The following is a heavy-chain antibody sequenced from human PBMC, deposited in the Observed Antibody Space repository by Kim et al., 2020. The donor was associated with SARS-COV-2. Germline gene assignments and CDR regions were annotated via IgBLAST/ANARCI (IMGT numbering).Heavy chain of an antibody. V-gene: IGHV5-51*01. CDR3: ARRHYCSGGDCYWGPFDY. CDR1: GYSFTNYW. D-gene: IGHD2-21*02. Sequence: GESLKISCKASGYSFTNYWIGWVRQMPGKGLEWLGIIYPGDSDTRYSPSFQGQVTISADESISTAYLQWSSLKASDTAMYYWARRHYCSGGDCYWGPFDYWGQGTLVTVSS. J-gene: IGHJ4*02. CDR2: IYPGDSDT.